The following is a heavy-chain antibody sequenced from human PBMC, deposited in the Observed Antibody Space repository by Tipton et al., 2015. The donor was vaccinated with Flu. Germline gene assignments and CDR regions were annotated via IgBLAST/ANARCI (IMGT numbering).Heavy chain of an antibody. CDR1: GGSISSYY. V-gene: IGHV4-4*07. CDR2: IVASGTT. CDR3: ARDIGSGWFY. D-gene: IGHD6-19*01. Sequence: TLSLTCTVSGGSISSYYWSWIRQPAGKGLEWIGRIVASGTTNYNPSLKSRITMSVDTSKNQFSLKLSSVTAADTAVYYCARDIGSGWFYWGQGILVTVSS. J-gene: IGHJ4*02.